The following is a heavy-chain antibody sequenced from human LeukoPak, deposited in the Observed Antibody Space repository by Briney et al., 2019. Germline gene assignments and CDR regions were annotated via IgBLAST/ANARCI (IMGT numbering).Heavy chain of an antibody. D-gene: IGHD6-13*01. V-gene: IGHV3-23*01. CDR1: GFTFSSYA. CDR2: SSGSCGST. Sequence: PGGSLRLSCAASGFTFSSYAMSWVRQAPGKGREGVSASSGSCGSTYYADSVKGRFTISRDNSKNTLYLQMNSLRAEDTAVYYCAKDILAAPDDAFDLWGQGTMVTVS. CDR3: AKDILAAPDDAFDL. J-gene: IGHJ3*01.